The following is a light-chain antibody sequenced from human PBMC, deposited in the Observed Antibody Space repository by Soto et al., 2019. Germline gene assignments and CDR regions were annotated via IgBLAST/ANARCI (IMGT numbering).Light chain of an antibody. CDR2: GAS. J-gene: IGKJ1*01. CDR3: QQYNNWPPRT. V-gene: IGKV3-20*01. Sequence: DIVLTQSPGTLSLSPGERATLSCRASQRVRSKYLAWYQQKPGQAPSVLIYGASIRATGFPQMFSGGGSGTDFTLTISSLQSEDVAFYYCQQYNNWPPRTFGRGTKVEIK. CDR1: QRVRSKY.